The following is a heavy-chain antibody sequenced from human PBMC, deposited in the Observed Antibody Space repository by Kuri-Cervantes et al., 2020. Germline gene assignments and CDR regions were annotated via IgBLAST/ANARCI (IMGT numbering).Heavy chain of an antibody. Sequence: SETLSLTCTVSGGSVSSGSYYWSWIRQPPGKGLEWIGYIYYSGSTNYNPSLKSRVTISVDTSKNQFSLKLSSVTAADTAVYYCAREIRGGSGIYYNTLFSYYYMDVWGKGTTVTVSS. CDR1: GGSVSSGSYY. CDR3: AREIRGGSGIYYNTLFSYYYMDV. CDR2: IYYSGST. V-gene: IGHV4-61*01. J-gene: IGHJ6*03. D-gene: IGHD3-10*01.